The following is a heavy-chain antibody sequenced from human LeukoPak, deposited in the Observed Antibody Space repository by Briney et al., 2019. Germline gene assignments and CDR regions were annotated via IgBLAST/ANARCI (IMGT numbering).Heavy chain of an antibody. CDR3: AKDPSVGAAGSNWFDP. V-gene: IGHV3-23*01. CDR2: ISGSGGST. Sequence: PGGSLRLSCAASGFTVSSNYMSWVRQAPGKGLEWVSAISGSGGSTYYADSVKGRFTISRDDSKNTLYLQMNSLRAEDTAVYYCAKDPSVGAAGSNWFDPWGQGTLVTVSS. CDR1: GFTVSSNY. D-gene: IGHD1-26*01. J-gene: IGHJ5*02.